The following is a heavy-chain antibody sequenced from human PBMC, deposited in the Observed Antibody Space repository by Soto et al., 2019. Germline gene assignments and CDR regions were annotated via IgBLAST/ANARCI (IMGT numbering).Heavy chain of an antibody. D-gene: IGHD1-26*01. V-gene: IGHV1-2*02. CDR1: GYTFTGHY. CDR2: INPNSGGT. CDR3: AKGWELIVGANH. J-gene: IGHJ5*02. Sequence: ASVKVSCKASGYTFTGHYMHWLRQSPGQGLEWMGWINPNSGGTNYAQKFQGRVTMTRDTSISTAYMELSRLKSDDTAVYYCAKGWELIVGANHWGQGTLVTVSS.